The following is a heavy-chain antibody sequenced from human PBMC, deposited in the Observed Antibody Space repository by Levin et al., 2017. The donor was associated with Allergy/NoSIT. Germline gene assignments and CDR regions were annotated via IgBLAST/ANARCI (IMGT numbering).Heavy chain of an antibody. CDR3: ARGGQPNYDYNWGSYRDGYFDY. CDR1: GFTFGDYA. D-gene: IGHD3-16*02. V-gene: IGHV3-49*04. CDR2: IRNKAHGGTT. J-gene: IGHJ4*02. Sequence: PGESLKISCTGSGFTFGDYAMSWVRQAPGKGLEWVGFIRNKAHGGTTEYAASVKGRLTISRDDSKSIAYLQMNSLKTEDTAVYFCARGGQPNYDYNWGSYRDGYFDYWGQGTLVTVSS.